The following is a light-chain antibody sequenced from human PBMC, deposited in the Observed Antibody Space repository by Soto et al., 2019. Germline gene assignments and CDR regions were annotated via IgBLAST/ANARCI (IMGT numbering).Light chain of an antibody. CDR2: EVS. CDR3: SSYTSRSTPV. Sequence: QAVVTQPASVSGSPGQSITISCTGTSSDVGGYNFVSWYQQHPGKAPKLTIYEVSNRPSGVSNRFSGSKSGNTASLTISGLLAEDEADYYCSSYTSRSTPVFGGGTKLTVL. J-gene: IGLJ2*01. CDR1: SSDVGGYNF. V-gene: IGLV2-14*01.